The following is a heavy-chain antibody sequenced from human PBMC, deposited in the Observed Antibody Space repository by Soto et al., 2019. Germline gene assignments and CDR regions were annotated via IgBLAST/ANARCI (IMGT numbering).Heavy chain of an antibody. Sequence: KQSQTLSLTCTVSGGSISSGGYYWSWIRQHPGKGLEWIGYIYYSGSTYYNPSLKSRVTISVETSKNQFSLKLSSVTAADTAVYYCARSGYSYGSDSSSYPIGYWGQGTLVTVSS. CDR3: ARSGYSYGSDSSSYPIGY. D-gene: IGHD5-18*01. J-gene: IGHJ4*02. CDR2: IYYSGST. V-gene: IGHV4-31*03. CDR1: GGSISSGGYY.